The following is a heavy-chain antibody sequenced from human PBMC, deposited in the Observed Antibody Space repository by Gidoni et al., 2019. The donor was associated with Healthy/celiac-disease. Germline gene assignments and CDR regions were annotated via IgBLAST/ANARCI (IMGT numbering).Heavy chain of an antibody. CDR2: ISGSGGST. Sequence: EVQLLESGGGLVQPGGSLRLSCAASGFTFSSSAMSWVRQAPWKGLELVSAISGSGGSTYYADSVKGRFTISRDNSKNTLYLQMNSLRAEDTAVYYCAKDGDLGGYDTLDYWGQGTLVTVSS. V-gene: IGHV3-23*01. J-gene: IGHJ4*02. D-gene: IGHD5-12*01. CDR3: AKDGDLGGYDTLDY. CDR1: GFTFSSSA.